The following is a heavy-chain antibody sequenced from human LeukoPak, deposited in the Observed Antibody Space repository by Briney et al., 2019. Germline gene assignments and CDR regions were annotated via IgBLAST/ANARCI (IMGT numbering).Heavy chain of an antibody. CDR3: AKSVAIHLYHGLDV. J-gene: IGHJ6*02. V-gene: IGHV3-23*01. D-gene: IGHD3-3*01. Sequence: PGGSLRLSCAASGFTFSIYAMSWVRQTERKGRGWVSAFSGSGGSTYYADSGEGRLTISRDKSKNTLCLQMDSLMSEETCPYLRAKSVAIHLYHGLDVWGQGTTVTVSS. CDR1: GFTFSIYA. CDR2: FSGSGGST.